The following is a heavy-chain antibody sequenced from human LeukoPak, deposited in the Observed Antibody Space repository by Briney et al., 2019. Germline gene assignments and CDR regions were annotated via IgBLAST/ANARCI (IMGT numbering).Heavy chain of an antibody. D-gene: IGHD2-2*01. CDR3: ARDYCSSTSCSFLSWFDP. CDR1: GYTFTNYG. V-gene: IGHV1-18*01. J-gene: IGHJ5*02. Sequence: ASVKVSCKASGYTFTNYGISWVRQAPGQGLEWMGWIGAYNGNTNYAQKLQGRVIMTTDTSTSTAYMELRSLRSDDTAVYYCARDYCSSTSCSFLSWFDPWGQGTLVTVSS. CDR2: IGAYNGNT.